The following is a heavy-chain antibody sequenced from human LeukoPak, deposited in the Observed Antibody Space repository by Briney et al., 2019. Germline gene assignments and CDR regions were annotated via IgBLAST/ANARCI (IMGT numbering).Heavy chain of an antibody. CDR2: ISGSGTST. CDR1: GFTFTTYA. J-gene: IGHJ4*02. V-gene: IGHV3-23*01. D-gene: IGHD2-15*01. CDR3: ARAPKDIVVVVAAPSFDY. Sequence: PGGSLRLSCAVSGFTFTTYAMTWVRQAPGKGLEWVSAISGSGTSTYYADSVKGRFTISRDNAKNSLYLQMNSLRAEDTAVYYCARAPKDIVVVVAAPSFDYWGQGTLVTVSS.